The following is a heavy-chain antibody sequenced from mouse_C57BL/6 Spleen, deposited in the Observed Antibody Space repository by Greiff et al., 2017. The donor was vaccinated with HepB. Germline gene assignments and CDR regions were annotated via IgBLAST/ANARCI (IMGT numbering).Heavy chain of an antibody. Sequence: VMLVESGAELAKPGASVKLSCKASGYTFTSYWMHWVKQRPGQGLEWIGYINPSSGYTKYNQKFKDKATLTADKSSSTAYMQLSSLTYEDSAVYYCARNYGSSYRYFDVWGTGTTVTVSS. CDR1: GYTFTSYW. V-gene: IGHV1-7*01. D-gene: IGHD1-1*01. CDR3: ARNYGSSYRYFDV. CDR2: INPSSGYT. J-gene: IGHJ1*03.